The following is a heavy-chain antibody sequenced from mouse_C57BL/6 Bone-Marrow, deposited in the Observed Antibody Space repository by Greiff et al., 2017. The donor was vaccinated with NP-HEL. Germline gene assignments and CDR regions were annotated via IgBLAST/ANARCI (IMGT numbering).Heavy chain of an antibody. CDR2: ISSGGSYT. Sequence: EVMLVESGGDLVKPGGSLKLSCAASGFTFSSYGMSWVRQTPDKRLEWVATISSGGSYTYYPDGVKGRFTISRDNAKNTLYLQMSSLKSEDTAMYYCARHELTVDYWGQGTTLTVSS. J-gene: IGHJ2*01. V-gene: IGHV5-6*02. CDR3: ARHELTVDY. D-gene: IGHD1-1*01. CDR1: GFTFSSYG.